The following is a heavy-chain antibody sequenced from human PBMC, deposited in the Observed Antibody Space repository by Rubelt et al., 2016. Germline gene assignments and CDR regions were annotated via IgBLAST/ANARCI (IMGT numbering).Heavy chain of an antibody. Sequence: VQLVESGGGLVQPGGSLRLSCAASGFTVSSNYMSWVRQAPGKGLEWVSYISSSSSYTNYADSVKGRFTISRDNAKNSLYLQMNSLRAEDTAVYYCARTQNDGHLDYWGQGTLVTVSS. CDR3: ARTQNDGHLDY. CDR1: GFTVSSNY. D-gene: IGHD1-1*01. V-gene: IGHV3-11*05. J-gene: IGHJ4*02. CDR2: ISSSSSYT.